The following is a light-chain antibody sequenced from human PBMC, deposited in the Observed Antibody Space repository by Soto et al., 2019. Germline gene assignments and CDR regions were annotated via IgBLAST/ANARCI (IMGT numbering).Light chain of an antibody. J-gene: IGKJ3*01. CDR2: GAS. CDR1: QSISSSY. Sequence: EIVLTQSPGTLSLSPGERATLSCRASQSISSSYLAWYQQKPGHAPRLLVYGASSRATGIPDRFSGSGSGTDVTLTISRLEPEDFSVYYCQQYGSSRFTFGLGTKVAIK. CDR3: QQYGSSRFT. V-gene: IGKV3-20*01.